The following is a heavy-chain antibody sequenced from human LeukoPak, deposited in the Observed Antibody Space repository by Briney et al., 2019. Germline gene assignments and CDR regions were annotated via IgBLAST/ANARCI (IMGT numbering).Heavy chain of an antibody. CDR1: GFTFSVYY. CDR2: IGPTSLYT. D-gene: IGHD1-26*01. V-gene: IGHV3-11*05. J-gene: IGHJ4*02. Sequence: GSLRLSCAASGFTFSVYYMTWIRQAPGRGLEWLSYIGPTSLYTNYADSVRGRFTISRDNAKNSLYLQMNSLRVEDTAVYYCARARALGGSNFPSGYWGQGTLVTVSS. CDR3: ARARALGGSNFPSGY.